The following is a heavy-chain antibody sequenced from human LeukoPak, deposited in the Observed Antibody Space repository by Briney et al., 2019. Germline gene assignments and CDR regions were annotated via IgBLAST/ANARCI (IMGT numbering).Heavy chain of an antibody. J-gene: IGHJ4*02. Sequence: ASVKVSCKASGYTFTSYDISWVRQAPGQGLEWMGWISASNGNTNYAQILQGRVTLTTDTSTSTAYMELRSLTSDDTAVYYCARDNLYYGSDYWGQGTLVSVSS. CDR3: ARDNLYYGSDY. CDR2: ISASNGNT. CDR1: GYTFTSYD. V-gene: IGHV1-18*01. D-gene: IGHD3-3*01.